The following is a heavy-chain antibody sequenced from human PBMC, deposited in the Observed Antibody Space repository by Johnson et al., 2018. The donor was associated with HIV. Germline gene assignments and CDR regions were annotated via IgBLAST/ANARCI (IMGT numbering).Heavy chain of an antibody. D-gene: IGHD6-19*01. CDR3: AREAGGEAVAGPEMDAFDI. CDR2: ISYDGSNK. CDR1: GFTFSSYA. V-gene: IGHV3-30-3*01. J-gene: IGHJ3*02. Sequence: QLVESGGGVVQPGRSLRLSCAASGFTFSSYAMHWVRQAPGKGLEWVAVISYDGSNKYYADSVKGRFTISRDNSKNTLYRQMNSLRAEDTAVYYCAREAGGEAVAGPEMDAFDIWGQGTMVTVSS.